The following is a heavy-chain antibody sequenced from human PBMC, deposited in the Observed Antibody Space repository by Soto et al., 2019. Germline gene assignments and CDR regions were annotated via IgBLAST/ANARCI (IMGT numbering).Heavy chain of an antibody. Sequence: QVQLVQSGAEVRKPGSSVKVSCKASGGTFSNSAISWVRQAPGQGLEWMGVVIPIFGPTNYAQKFQGRVTITADESTSRAYMELRSLRSEDTAVYYCARDTRGNSMIRGVVIYHYYGMDVWGQGTTVIVSS. V-gene: IGHV1-69*01. D-gene: IGHD3-10*01. J-gene: IGHJ6*02. CDR2: VIPIFGPT. CDR1: GGTFSNSA. CDR3: ARDTRGNSMIRGVVIYHYYGMDV.